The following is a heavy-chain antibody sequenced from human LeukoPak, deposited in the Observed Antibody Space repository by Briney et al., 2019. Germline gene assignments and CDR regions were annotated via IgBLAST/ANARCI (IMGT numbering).Heavy chain of an antibody. Sequence: GGSLRLSCAASGFSFSSYSMNWVRQAPGKGLEWVSSISSSSSYIYYADSVKGRFTISRDNAKNSLYLQMNSLRAEDTAVYYCARDRWDHVWGSYRYTTDYWGQGTLVTVSS. CDR3: ARDRWDHVWGSYRYTTDY. D-gene: IGHD3-16*02. J-gene: IGHJ4*02. CDR1: GFSFSSYS. V-gene: IGHV3-21*01. CDR2: ISSSSSYI.